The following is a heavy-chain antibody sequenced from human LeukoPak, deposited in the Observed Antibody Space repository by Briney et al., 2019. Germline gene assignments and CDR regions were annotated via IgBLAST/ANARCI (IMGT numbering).Heavy chain of an antibody. J-gene: IGHJ4*02. CDR1: GFTFSHYA. V-gene: IGHV3-30*04. CDR2: IGHDGADK. D-gene: IGHD3-22*01. CDR3: ARNSDYYDYSPQSV. Sequence: GGSLRLSCAASGFTFSHYALHWVRQAPGKGLEWVALIGHDGADKYYADSVKGRFLISRDNSKNMLFLQMNSLIIEDAAVYYCARNSDYYDYSPQSVWGQGTLVTVS.